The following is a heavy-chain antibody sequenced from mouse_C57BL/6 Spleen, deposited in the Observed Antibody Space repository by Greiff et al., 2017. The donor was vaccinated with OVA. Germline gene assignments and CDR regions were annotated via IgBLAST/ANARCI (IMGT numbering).Heavy chain of an antibody. CDR1: GFTFSDYY. J-gene: IGHJ1*03. CDR2: ISNGGGST. CDR3: ARHMARTGTYFDV. Sequence: EVKVVESGGGLVQPGGSLKLSCAASGFTFSDYYMYWVRQTPEKRLEWVAYISNGGGSTYYPDTVKGRFTISRDNAENTLYLQMSRLKSEDTAMYYCARHMARTGTYFDVWGTGTTVTVSS. D-gene: IGHD4-1*01. V-gene: IGHV5-12*01.